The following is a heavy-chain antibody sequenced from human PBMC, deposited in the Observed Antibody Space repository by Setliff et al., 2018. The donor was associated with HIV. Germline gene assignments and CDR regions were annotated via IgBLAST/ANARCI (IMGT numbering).Heavy chain of an antibody. CDR3: ARIETGGDRNHQEY. J-gene: IGHJ4*02. V-gene: IGHV3-53*01. CDR2: IYSGGST. Sequence: GGSLRLSCAASGFTVSSNYMSWVRQAPGKGLEWVSVIYSGGSTYYADSVKGRFTISRDNSKNTLYLQMNSLRAEDTAVYYCARIETGGDRNHQEYWGQGTLVTVSS. D-gene: IGHD2-21*02. CDR1: GFTVSSNY.